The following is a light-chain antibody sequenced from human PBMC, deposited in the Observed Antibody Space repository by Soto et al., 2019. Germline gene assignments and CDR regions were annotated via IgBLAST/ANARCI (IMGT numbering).Light chain of an antibody. CDR2: AAS. J-gene: IGKJ2*01. CDR3: QQSHGIPYT. CDR1: QTISSY. Sequence: DIQMTQSPSSLSASVGDRVTITCRASQTISSYLNWYQQKPRKAPKLLIYAASSLQSGVPSRFSGSGSGTDLTLTISSLQPEDFATYYCQQSHGIPYTFGQGTKLEIK. V-gene: IGKV1-39*01.